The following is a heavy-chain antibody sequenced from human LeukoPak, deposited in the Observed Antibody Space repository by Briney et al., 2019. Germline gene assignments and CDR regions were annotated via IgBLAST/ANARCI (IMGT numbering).Heavy chain of an antibody. D-gene: IGHD6-13*01. CDR3: ARGLEAAAGYYYYYGMDV. Sequence: ASVKVSCKASGYSFTGYYMHWVRQAPGQGLEWMGWMNPNSGNTGYAQKFQGRVTMTRNTSISTAYMELSSLRSEDTAVYYCARGLEAAAGYYYYYGMDVWGQGTTVTVSS. CDR1: GYSFTGYY. CDR2: MNPNSGNT. V-gene: IGHV1-8*02. J-gene: IGHJ6*02.